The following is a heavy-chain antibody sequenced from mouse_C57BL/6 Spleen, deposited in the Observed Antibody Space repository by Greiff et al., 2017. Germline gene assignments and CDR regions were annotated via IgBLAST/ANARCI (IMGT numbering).Heavy chain of an antibody. J-gene: IGHJ3*01. CDR2: IYPRSGNT. V-gene: IGHV1-81*01. CDR1: GYTFTSYG. Sequence: QVQLQQSGAELARPGASVKLSCKASGYTFTSYGISWVKQRTGQGLEWIGEIYPRSGNTYYNEKFKGKATLTADKSSSTAYMELRSLTSEDSAVYVCARWGQLRLPFAYWGQGTLVTVSA. D-gene: IGHD3-2*02. CDR3: ARWGQLRLPFAY.